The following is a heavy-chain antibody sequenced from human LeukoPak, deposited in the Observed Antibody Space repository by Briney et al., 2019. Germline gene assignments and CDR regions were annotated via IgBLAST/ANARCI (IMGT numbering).Heavy chain of an antibody. Sequence: AGGSLRLSCAASGFTFSSYAMSWVRQAPGKGLEWVSAISGSGGSTYYADSVKGRFTISRDNSKNTLYLQMNSLRAEDTAVYYCAKDRSPKYYYDSSGYSDYWGQGTLVTVSS. CDR3: AKDRSPKYYYDSSGYSDY. CDR1: GFTFSSYA. D-gene: IGHD3-22*01. CDR2: ISGSGGST. J-gene: IGHJ4*02. V-gene: IGHV3-23*01.